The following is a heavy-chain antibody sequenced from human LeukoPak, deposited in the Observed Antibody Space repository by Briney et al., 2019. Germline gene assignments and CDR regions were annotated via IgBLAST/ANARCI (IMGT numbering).Heavy chain of an antibody. J-gene: IGHJ6*02. D-gene: IGHD3-3*01. Sequence: KPSETLSLTCAVSGGSISSYFWSWIRRPPGKGLEWIGYISYSGSTYYNPSLGSRVTISVDTSKDQFSLKLSSVTAADTAVYYCARHHDFWSGYHNYYYGMDVWGQGTTVTVSS. V-gene: IGHV4-59*08. CDR1: GGSISSYF. CDR2: ISYSGST. CDR3: ARHHDFWSGYHNYYYGMDV.